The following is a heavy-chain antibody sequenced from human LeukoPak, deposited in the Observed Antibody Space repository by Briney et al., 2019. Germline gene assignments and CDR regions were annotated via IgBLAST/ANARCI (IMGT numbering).Heavy chain of an antibody. CDR1: GFTLSCLR. CDR3: AKYLISIKALIPWDY. J-gene: IGHJ4*02. CDR2: LRNDGDVI. D-gene: IGHD3-9*01. Sequence: GGSVRHSGSATGFTLSCLRMQWVPQAPGKGLEGGAFLRNDGDVIYYAPPVKGPFTSSSDNYKDTVDLQLNSLRAGATDVYYCAKYLISIKALIPWDYGGRGTLVTVTP. V-gene: IGHV3-30*02.